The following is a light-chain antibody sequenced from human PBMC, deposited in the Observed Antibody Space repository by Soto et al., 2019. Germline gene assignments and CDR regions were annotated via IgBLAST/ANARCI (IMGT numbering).Light chain of an antibody. V-gene: IGKV3-20*01. CDR3: QQCGSSPPT. Sequence: EIVLTLSPGTLSLSPGERVTRCCRASQSATSNFLDCCQQKPGQAPRLLICDRFGGSGSGTDFILVINRLEPDDLAVNYCQQCGSSPPTFGQGTKVDIK. CDR1: QSATSNF. J-gene: IGKJ1*01.